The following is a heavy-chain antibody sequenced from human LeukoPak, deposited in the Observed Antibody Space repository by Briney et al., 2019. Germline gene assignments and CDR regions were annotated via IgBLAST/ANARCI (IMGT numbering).Heavy chain of an antibody. J-gene: IGHJ4*02. CDR1: GGTFSSYA. CDR2: IIPIFGTA. Sequence: SVTVSCTASGGTFSSYAISWVRQAPGQGLEWMGGIIPIFGTANYAQKFQGRVTVTRDTSTSTVHMELSGLRSEDTAVYYCARDQEGFDYWGQGTLVTVPS. CDR3: ARDQEGFDY. V-gene: IGHV1-69*05.